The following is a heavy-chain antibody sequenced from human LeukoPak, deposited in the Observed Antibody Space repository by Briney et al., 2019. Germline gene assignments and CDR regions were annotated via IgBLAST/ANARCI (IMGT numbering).Heavy chain of an antibody. CDR3: ARHRAAQLSKFDF. J-gene: IGHJ4*02. CDR2: ISPSGTT. D-gene: IGHD1-1*01. CDR1: AYSISNAHF. Sequence: SSETLSLTCAVSAYSISNAHFWGWIRQPPGKGLEWIESISPSGTTYYNPSLKSRVTISVDSSRRQFSLRLRSVTAADTAVYYCARHRAAQLSKFDFWGQGALVTVSS. V-gene: IGHV4-38-2*01.